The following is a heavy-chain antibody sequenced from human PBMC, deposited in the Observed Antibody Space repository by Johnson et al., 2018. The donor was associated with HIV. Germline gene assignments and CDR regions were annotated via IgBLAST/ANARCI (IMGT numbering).Heavy chain of an antibody. CDR2: ISWNSGSI. J-gene: IGHJ3*02. CDR1: GFTFDDYA. D-gene: IGHD6-19*01. Sequence: VQLVESGGGLVQPGRSLRLSCAASGFTFDDYAMHWVRQAPGKGLEWVSGISWNSGSIGYADSVKGRFTISRDNAKNSLYLQMNSLRAEDTAVYYCAREMGWEDAFDIWGQGTMVTVSS. V-gene: IGHV3-9*01. CDR3: AREMGWEDAFDI.